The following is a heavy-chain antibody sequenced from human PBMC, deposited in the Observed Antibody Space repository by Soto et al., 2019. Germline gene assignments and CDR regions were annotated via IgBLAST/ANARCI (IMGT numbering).Heavy chain of an antibody. V-gene: IGHV5-10-1*01. CDR2: IDPSDSQT. Sequence: GESLKISFKGSGYSFAGYWITWVRQKPWKGLEWMGRIDPSDSQTYYSPSFRGHVTISVTKSITTVFLQWSSLRASDTAMYYCARQIYDSDTGPNFQYYFDAWGQGTPVTVSS. CDR3: ARQIYDSDTGPNFQYYFDA. CDR1: GYSFAGYW. J-gene: IGHJ4*02. D-gene: IGHD3-22*01.